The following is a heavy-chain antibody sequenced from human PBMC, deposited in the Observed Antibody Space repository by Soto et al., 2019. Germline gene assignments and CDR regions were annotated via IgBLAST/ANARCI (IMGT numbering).Heavy chain of an antibody. J-gene: IGHJ4*02. V-gene: IGHV3-48*04. CDR3: ARESEDLTSNFDY. CDR1: RFTFSAYS. Sequence: GGSVRLSCGGSRFTFSAYSMNCVRQAPGKGLEWISYIRTTPSVIVDGDSMKGRFTISRDNAKSSLYLEMNSLRAEDTAVYYCARESEDLTSNFDYWGQGTLVTVSS. CDR2: IRTTPSVI.